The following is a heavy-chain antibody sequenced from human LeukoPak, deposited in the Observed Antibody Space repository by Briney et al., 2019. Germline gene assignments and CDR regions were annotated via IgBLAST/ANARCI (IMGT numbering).Heavy chain of an antibody. CDR2: IYYSGST. CDR3: ARLRGYYGSGSYYIPNWFDP. J-gene: IGHJ5*02. Sequence: SETLSLTCTVSGGSISSSSYYWGWIRQPPGKGLEWIGSIYYSGSTYYNPSLKSRVTISVDTSKSQFSLKLSSVTAADTAVYYCARLRGYYGSGSYYIPNWFDPWGQGTLVTVSS. V-gene: IGHV4-39*01. CDR1: GGSISSSSYY. D-gene: IGHD3-10*01.